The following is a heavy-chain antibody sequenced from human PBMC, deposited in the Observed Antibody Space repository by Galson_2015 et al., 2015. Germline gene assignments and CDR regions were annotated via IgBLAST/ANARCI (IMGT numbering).Heavy chain of an antibody. J-gene: IGHJ4*02. D-gene: IGHD3-10*01. Sequence: ETLSLTCTVSGGSISSYYWSWIRQPPGKGLEWIGYIYYSGSTNYNPSLKSRVTISVDTSKNQFSLKLSSVTAADTAVYYCASSSVVRGVMVYFDYWGQGTLVTVSS. CDR3: ASSSVVRGVMVYFDY. CDR1: GGSISSYY. CDR2: IYYSGST. V-gene: IGHV4-59*01.